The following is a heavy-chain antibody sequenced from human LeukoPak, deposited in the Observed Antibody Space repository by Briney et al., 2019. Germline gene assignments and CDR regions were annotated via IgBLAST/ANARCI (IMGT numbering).Heavy chain of an antibody. CDR1: GFTFSSYS. V-gene: IGHV3-48*01. D-gene: IGHD3-22*01. CDR3: ARSEYYDSSGYLDY. CDR2: ISSSSSTI. J-gene: IGHJ4*02. Sequence: GGSLRLSCAASGFTFSSYSMNWVRQAPGKGLEWVSYISSSSSTIYYADSVKGRFTISRDNAKNSLYLQMNSLRAEDTAVYYCARSEYYDSSGYLDYWGQGTLVTVSS.